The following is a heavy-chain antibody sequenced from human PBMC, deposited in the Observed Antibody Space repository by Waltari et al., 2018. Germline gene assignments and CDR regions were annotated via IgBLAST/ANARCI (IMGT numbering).Heavy chain of an antibody. CDR2: ISYDGSNK. CDR3: AKQGFDYGDFGWGY. V-gene: IGHV3-30*18. D-gene: IGHD4-17*01. CDR1: GFTFSSYG. J-gene: IGHJ4*02. Sequence: LRLSCAASGFTFSSYGMHWVRQAPGKGLEWVAVISYDGSNKYYADSVKGRFTISRDNSKNTLYLQMNSRRAEDTAVYYCAKQGFDYGDFGWGYWGQGTLVTVSS.